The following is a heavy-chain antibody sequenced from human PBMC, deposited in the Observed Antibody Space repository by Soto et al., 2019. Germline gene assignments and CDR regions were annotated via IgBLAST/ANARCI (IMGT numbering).Heavy chain of an antibody. CDR1: GFSLSTSGVG. Sequence: QITLKESGPTLVKPTQTLTLTCTFSGFSLSTSGVGVGWIRQPPGKALEWLALIYWDDDKRYSPSLKSRLTITKDTSKIQVVLTMTNMDPVDTATYYCAHSYHQWDRTLISDYWGQGTLVTVSS. CDR3: AHSYHQWDRTLISDY. V-gene: IGHV2-5*02. CDR2: IYWDDDK. D-gene: IGHD1-26*01. J-gene: IGHJ4*02.